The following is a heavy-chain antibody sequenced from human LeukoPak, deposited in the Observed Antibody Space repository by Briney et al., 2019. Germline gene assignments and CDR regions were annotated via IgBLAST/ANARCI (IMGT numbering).Heavy chain of an antibody. Sequence: SETLSLTCTVSGGSISSHYWTWIRQPPGKGLEWIGYIYYSGSTNYNPSLKSRVTRSVDTSKNQFSLKLRSVTAAHTAVYSCPIAWESFGGNWFDPGGQGTLVTVSS. D-gene: IGHD3-10*01. CDR1: GGSISSHY. J-gene: IGHJ5*02. CDR2: IYYSGST. CDR3: PIAWESFGGNWFDP. V-gene: IGHV4-59*11.